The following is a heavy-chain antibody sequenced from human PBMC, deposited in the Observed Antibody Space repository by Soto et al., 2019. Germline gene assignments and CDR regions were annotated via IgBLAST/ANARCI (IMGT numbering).Heavy chain of an antibody. J-gene: IGHJ4*02. CDR3: ARGGYYGDYGFDY. CDR1: GFTFSSYA. Sequence: QVQLMESGGGVVQPGRSLRLSCAASGFTFSSYAMHWVRQAPGKGLEWVAVISYDGSNKYYADSVKGRFTISRDNSKNTLYLQMNSLRAEDTAVYYCARGGYYGDYGFDYWGQGTLVTVSS. D-gene: IGHD4-17*01. CDR2: ISYDGSNK. V-gene: IGHV3-30-3*01.